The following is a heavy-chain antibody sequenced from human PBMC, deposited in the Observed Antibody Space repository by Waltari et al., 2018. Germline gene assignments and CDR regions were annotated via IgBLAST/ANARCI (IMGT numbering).Heavy chain of an antibody. CDR2: IYYSGST. CDR1: GGPISSHY. Sequence: QVQLQESGPGLVKPSETLSLTCTVSGGPISSHYWSWIRQPPGTGLEWIGYIYYSGSTNYNPSLKSRVTISVDTSKNQFSLKLSSVTAADTAVYYCARDPGYCSGGSCYPRLYFDYWGQGTLVTVSS. D-gene: IGHD2-15*01. J-gene: IGHJ4*02. CDR3: ARDPGYCSGGSCYPRLYFDY. V-gene: IGHV4-59*11.